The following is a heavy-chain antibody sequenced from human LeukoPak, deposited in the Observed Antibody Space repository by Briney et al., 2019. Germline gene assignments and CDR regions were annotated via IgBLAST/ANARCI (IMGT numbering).Heavy chain of an antibody. V-gene: IGHV3-30*04. J-gene: IGHJ4*02. CDR3: ASGMASGYDLYY. Sequence: GGSLRLSCAASGFTFSSYAMHWVRQAPGKGLEWAAVISYDGSNKYYADSVKGRFTISRDNSKDTLYLQMNSLRAEDTAVYYCASGMASGYDLYYWGQGTLVTVSS. D-gene: IGHD5-12*01. CDR1: GFTFSSYA. CDR2: ISYDGSNK.